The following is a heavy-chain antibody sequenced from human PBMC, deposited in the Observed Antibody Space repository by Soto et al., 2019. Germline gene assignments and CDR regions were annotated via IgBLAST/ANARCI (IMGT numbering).Heavy chain of an antibody. J-gene: IGHJ4*02. CDR1: GGSFSGYY. Sequence: ASETLSLTCAVYGGSFSGYYWSWIRQPPGKGLEWIGEINHSGSTNYNPSLKSRVTISVDTSKNQFSLKLSSVTAADTAVYYCARFGGYDRYYFDYWGQGTLVTVSS. D-gene: IGHD5-12*01. CDR3: ARFGGYDRYYFDY. V-gene: IGHV4-34*01. CDR2: INHSGST.